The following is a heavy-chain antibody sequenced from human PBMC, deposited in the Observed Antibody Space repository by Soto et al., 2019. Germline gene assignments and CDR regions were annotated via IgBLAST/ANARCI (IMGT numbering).Heavy chain of an antibody. CDR2: INHSGST. V-gene: IGHV4-34*01. CDR3: ARSGRFLEWLLSPRYMDV. CDR1: GGSFSGYY. J-gene: IGHJ6*03. Sequence: SSETLSLTCAVYGGSFSGYYWSWIRQPPGKGLEWIGEINHSGSTNYNPSLKSRVTISVDTSKNQFSLKLSSVTAADTAVYYCARSGRFLEWLLSPRYMDVWDKGTTVTVSS. D-gene: IGHD3-3*01.